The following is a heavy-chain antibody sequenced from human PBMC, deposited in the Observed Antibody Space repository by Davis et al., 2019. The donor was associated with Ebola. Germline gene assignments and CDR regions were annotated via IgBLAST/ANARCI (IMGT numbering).Heavy chain of an antibody. Sequence: PGGSPRLSCAASGFTFSSYWMSWVRQAPGKGLEWVATIPHVGSEKFYVDSVYGRFTSSRDNAKNSVYLQMNSLRAEDTAVYYCARRADYWGQGTLVTVSS. CDR2: IPHVGSEK. CDR1: GFTFSSYW. V-gene: IGHV3-7*01. CDR3: ARRADY. J-gene: IGHJ4*02.